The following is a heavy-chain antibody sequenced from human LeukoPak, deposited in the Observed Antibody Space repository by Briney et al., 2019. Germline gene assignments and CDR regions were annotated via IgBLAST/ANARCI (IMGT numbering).Heavy chain of an antibody. CDR3: ARGRLPHSSTRGSSHFDY. D-gene: IGHD6-13*01. V-gene: IGHV3-13*01. J-gene: IGHJ4*02. CDR1: GFTFSSYD. CDR2: IGTAGDT. Sequence: GGSLRLSCAASGFTFSSYDMHWVRQVTGEGLEWVSSIGTAGDTYFPGSVKGRFTISRENAKNSLYLQMNSLRAGDTAVYYCARGRLPHSSTRGSSHFDYWGQGTLVTVSS.